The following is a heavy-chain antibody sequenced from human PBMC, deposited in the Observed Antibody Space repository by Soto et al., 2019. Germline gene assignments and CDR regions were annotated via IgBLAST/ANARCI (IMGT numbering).Heavy chain of an antibody. J-gene: IGHJ4*02. D-gene: IGHD6-13*01. CDR2: ISRTGDKT. Sequence: GGSKRHSNLASELYISSFNMHWIRQKQGKGLEYVSEISRTGDKTYYTDSAQGRFIISRDNSKNTLYLQMSSLRAEDTAVYYCVKVRVAAAGSLYYFDYWGQGTLVTVSS. CDR3: VKVRVAAAGSLYYFDY. CDR1: ELYISSFN. V-gene: IGHV3-64D*06.